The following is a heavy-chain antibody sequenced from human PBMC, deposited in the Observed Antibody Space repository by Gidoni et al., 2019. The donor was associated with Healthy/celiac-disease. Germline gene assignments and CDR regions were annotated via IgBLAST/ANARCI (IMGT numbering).Heavy chain of an antibody. V-gene: IGHV3-30*18. CDR2: ISYDGSNK. CDR3: AKDDRRYYYGSGSYDY. CDR1: GFPFSSYG. D-gene: IGHD3-10*01. J-gene: IGHJ4*02. Sequence: QVQLVESGGGVVQPGRSLRLSCAASGFPFSSYGMHWVRQAPGKGLEWVAVISYDGSNKYYADSVKGRFTISRDNSKNTLYRQMNSLRAEDTAVYYCAKDDRRYYYGSGSYDYWGQGTLVTVSS.